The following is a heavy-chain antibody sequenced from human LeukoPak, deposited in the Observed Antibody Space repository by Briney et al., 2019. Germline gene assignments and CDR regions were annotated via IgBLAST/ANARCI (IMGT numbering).Heavy chain of an antibody. V-gene: IGHV3-48*01. CDR3: AKDRDFDY. Sequence: GGSLRLSCAASGFTFSSYSMNWVRQAPGKGLEWVSYISSSSSTIYYADSVKGRFTISRDNSKNTLYLQMNSLRAEDTAVYYCAKDRDFDYWGQGTLVTVSS. J-gene: IGHJ4*02. CDR1: GFTFSSYS. CDR2: ISSSSSTI.